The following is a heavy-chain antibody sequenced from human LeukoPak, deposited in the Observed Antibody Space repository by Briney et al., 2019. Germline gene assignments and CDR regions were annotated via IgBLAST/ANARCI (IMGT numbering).Heavy chain of an antibody. J-gene: IGHJ4*02. CDR2: IWYDGSNK. CDR1: GFTFSSYG. V-gene: IGHV3-33*01. Sequence: GGSLRLSCAASGFTFSSYGMHWVRQAPGKGLEWVAVIWYDGSNKYYADSVKGRFTISRDNSKNTLYLQMNSLRADDTAVYFCARVVATIRSYSDYWGQGTLVTVSS. CDR3: ARVVATIRSYSDY. D-gene: IGHD5-12*01.